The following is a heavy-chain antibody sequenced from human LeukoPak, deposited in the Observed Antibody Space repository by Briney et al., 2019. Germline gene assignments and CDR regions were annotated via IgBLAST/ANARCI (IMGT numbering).Heavy chain of an antibody. D-gene: IGHD3-16*01. V-gene: IGHV3-7*03. CDR2: INHNGNVN. Sequence: PGGSLRLSCAASGFTFNNYWLHWARQAPGKGLEWVASINHNGNVNYYVDSVKGRFTISRDNAKNSLYLQMSNLRAEDTAVYFCARGGGLDVWGQGATVTISS. J-gene: IGHJ6*02. CDR1: GFTFNNYW. CDR3: ARGGGLDV.